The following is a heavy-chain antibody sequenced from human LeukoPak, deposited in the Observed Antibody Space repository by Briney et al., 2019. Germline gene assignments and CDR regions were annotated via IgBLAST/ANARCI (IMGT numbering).Heavy chain of an antibody. J-gene: IGHJ4*02. CDR2: ISSSSSTI. CDR3: ARAAVTSSGWDLYFDY. Sequence: GGSLRLSCAASGFTFSSYSMNWVRQAPGKGLEWVSYISSSSSTIYYADSVKGRFTISRDNAKNSLYLQMNSLRAEDTAVYYCARAAVTSSGWDLYFDYWGQGTLVTVSS. V-gene: IGHV3-48*01. D-gene: IGHD6-19*01. CDR1: GFTFSSYS.